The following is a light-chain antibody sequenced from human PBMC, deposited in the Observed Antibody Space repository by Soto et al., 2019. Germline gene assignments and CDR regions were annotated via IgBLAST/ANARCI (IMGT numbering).Light chain of an antibody. CDR2: KAS. CDR3: QHYNSYGT. CDR1: QTISSW. Sequence: DIQLTQSPSTLSGSVGDRVTLTCRASQTISSWLAWYQQKPGKAPKLLIYKASTLKSGVPSRFSGSGSGTEFTLTISSLQPDDFATYYCQHYNSYGTFGQGTKVDIK. V-gene: IGKV1-5*03. J-gene: IGKJ1*01.